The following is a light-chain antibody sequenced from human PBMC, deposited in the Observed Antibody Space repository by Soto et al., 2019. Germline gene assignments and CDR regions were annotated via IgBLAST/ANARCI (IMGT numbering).Light chain of an antibody. CDR2: EVT. CDR1: RSDVGGFDY. Sequence: QAVVTQPASVSGSPGQSITISCTGTRSDVGGFDYVSWYQQHPGEAPKLIIYEVTHRPSGVSNRFSGSKSGNTASLTISGLQAEDEAAYYCRSYTNIATWVFGGGTKVTVL. J-gene: IGLJ3*02. CDR3: RSYTNIATWV. V-gene: IGLV2-14*01.